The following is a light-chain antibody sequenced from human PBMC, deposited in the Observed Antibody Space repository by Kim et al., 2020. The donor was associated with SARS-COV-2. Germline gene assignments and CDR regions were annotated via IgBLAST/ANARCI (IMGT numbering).Light chain of an antibody. CDR3: QQNNDGPRALT. CDR2: GAS. J-gene: IGKJ4*01. V-gene: IGKV3-15*01. CDR1: QSVSSK. Sequence: SPGERDALSCRSSQSVSSKLAWYQQTPGQAPRLFIYGASTRATSTPARFRGGGSGTDFTLTITRLQSEDFAIYYCQQNNDGPRALTFGGGNKVEIK.